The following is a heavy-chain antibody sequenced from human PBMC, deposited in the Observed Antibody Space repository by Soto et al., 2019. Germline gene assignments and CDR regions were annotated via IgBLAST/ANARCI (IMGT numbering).Heavy chain of an antibody. J-gene: IGHJ6*02. D-gene: IGHD2-2*01. CDR1: GGTFSSYA. CDR2: IIPIFGTA. Sequence: ASVKVSCKASGGTFSSYAIGWVRQAPGQGLEWMGGIIPIFGTANYAQKFQGRVTIIADESTSTAYMELSSLRSEDTAVYYCARGNHYQNVPFYYYYGMDVWGQGTTVTVSS. V-gene: IGHV1-69*13. CDR3: ARGNHYQNVPFYYYYGMDV.